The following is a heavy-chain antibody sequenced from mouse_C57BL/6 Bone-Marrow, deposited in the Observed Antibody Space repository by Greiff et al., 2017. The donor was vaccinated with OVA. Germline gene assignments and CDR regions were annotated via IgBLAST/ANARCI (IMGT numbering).Heavy chain of an antibody. J-gene: IGHJ3*01. CDR1: GFTFSSYA. CDR2: ISDGGSYT. Sequence: EVQRVESGGGLVKPGGSLKLSCAASGFTFSSYAMSWVRQTPEKRLEWVATISDGGSYTYYPDNVKGRFTISRDNAKNNLYLQMSHLKSEDTAMYYCARETVVARGGFAYWGQGTLGTVSA. D-gene: IGHD1-1*01. V-gene: IGHV5-4*01. CDR3: ARETVVARGGFAY.